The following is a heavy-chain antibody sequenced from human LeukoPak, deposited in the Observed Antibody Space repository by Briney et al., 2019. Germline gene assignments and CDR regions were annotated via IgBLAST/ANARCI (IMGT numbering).Heavy chain of an antibody. CDR1: GFTFSSYA. Sequence: GGSLRLSCAASGFTFSSYAMHWVRQPPGKGLEYVSAISSNGGSTYYANSVKGRSTISGDNSKNTLYLQMGSLRAEDMAVYYCARSTTVTRSFDYWGQGTLVTVSS. V-gene: IGHV3-64*01. J-gene: IGHJ4*02. CDR3: ARSTTVTRSFDY. D-gene: IGHD4-17*01. CDR2: ISSNGGST.